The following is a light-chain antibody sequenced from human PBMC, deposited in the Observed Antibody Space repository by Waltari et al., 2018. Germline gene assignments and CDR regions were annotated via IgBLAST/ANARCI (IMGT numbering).Light chain of an antibody. CDR3: SSYTTSSAPGV. Sequence: QSALTQPASVSGSPGQSITISCPGTDSDVGAYDFVSWYQQHPGKAPHLIIYEVSNRPSRITNRFCAAKSGNTASLTISGLTAEDEANYYCSSYTTSSAPGVFGTGTRVTVL. CDR1: DSDVGAYDF. J-gene: IGLJ1*01. CDR2: EVS. V-gene: IGLV2-14*01.